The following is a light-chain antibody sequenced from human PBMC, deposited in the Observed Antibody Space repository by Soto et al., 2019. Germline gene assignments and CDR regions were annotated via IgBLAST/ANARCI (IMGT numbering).Light chain of an antibody. Sequence: QSVLTQPASVSGSPGQSITISCTGTSSDVGGYNYVSWYQQHPGKAPKLMIYDVSNRPSGVSNRFSGSKSGNTASLTISGLQADDEADYYCSTSTSSSTPSWVFGGGTKLTVL. V-gene: IGLV2-14*01. J-gene: IGLJ3*02. CDR1: SSDVGGYNY. CDR2: DVS. CDR3: STSTSSSTPSWV.